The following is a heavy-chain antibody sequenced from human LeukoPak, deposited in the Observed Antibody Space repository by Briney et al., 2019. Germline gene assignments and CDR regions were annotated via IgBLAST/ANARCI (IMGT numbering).Heavy chain of an antibody. CDR1: GGSISSGSYY. D-gene: IGHD7-27*01. V-gene: IGHV4-61*02. Sequence: SQTLSLTCTVSGGSISSGSYYWSCIRQPAGKGLECIGRIYTSGSTNYNPSLKSRVTISVDTSKNQFSLKLSSVTAADTAVYYCARASNWGYYYYYMDVWGKGTTVTVSS. CDR2: IYTSGST. CDR3: ARASNWGYYYYYMDV. J-gene: IGHJ6*03.